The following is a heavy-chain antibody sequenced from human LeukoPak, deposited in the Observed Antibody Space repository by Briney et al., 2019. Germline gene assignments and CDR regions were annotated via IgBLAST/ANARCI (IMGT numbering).Heavy chain of an antibody. CDR1: GASVSSHY. Sequence: PSETLSLTCTVSGASVSSHYWGWIRQPPGKGLEWIGYVSYSGGTNYNPSLKSRVTISLDTSKDQFSLRLNSVTPADTAVYYCARLSTYYDSWSPLDYWGQGTLVTVSS. J-gene: IGHJ4*02. CDR3: ARLSTYYDSWSPLDY. V-gene: IGHV4-59*02. CDR2: VSYSGGT. D-gene: IGHD3-3*01.